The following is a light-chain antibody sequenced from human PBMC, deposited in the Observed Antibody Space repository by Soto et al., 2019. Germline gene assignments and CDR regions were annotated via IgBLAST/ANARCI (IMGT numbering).Light chain of an antibody. CDR3: HQYGTSPWT. CDR1: QSVSSNF. Sequence: EIVLTQSPGTLSLSPGERATLSCRASQSVSSNFLAWYQQKPGQAPRLLIYGASSRATGIPDRFSGSGSGTDFTLTISRLEPEDFVVYYCHQYGTSPWTFGQGTKVEIK. CDR2: GAS. J-gene: IGKJ1*01. V-gene: IGKV3-20*01.